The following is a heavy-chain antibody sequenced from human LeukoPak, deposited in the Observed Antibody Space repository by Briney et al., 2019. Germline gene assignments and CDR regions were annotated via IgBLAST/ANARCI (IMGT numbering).Heavy chain of an antibody. Sequence: SGPTLVNPTETLTLTCTFSEFSLSTGGVGVGWIRQPPGKALEWLALIYWNADKSYSPSLKSRLTITKDTSKKQVVLKMTNMDPVDTGTYYCAFDPDYGRAYFDSWGQGALVTVSS. CDR2: IYWNADK. J-gene: IGHJ4*02. D-gene: IGHD4-17*01. CDR3: AFDPDYGRAYFDS. CDR1: EFSLSTGGVG. V-gene: IGHV2-5*04.